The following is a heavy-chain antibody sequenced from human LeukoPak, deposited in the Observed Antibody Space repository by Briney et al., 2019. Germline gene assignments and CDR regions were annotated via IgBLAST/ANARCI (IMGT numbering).Heavy chain of an antibody. CDR3: ARGLYYYDSSSFDY. J-gene: IGHJ4*02. CDR2: INWNGGST. V-gene: IGHV3-20*04. CDR1: GFTVSSNY. D-gene: IGHD3-22*01. Sequence: GGSLRLSCAASGFTVSSNYMSWVRQAPGKGLEWVSGINWNGGSTGYADSVKGRFTISRDNAKNSLYLQMNSLRAEDTALYYCARGLYYYDSSSFDYWGQGTLVTVSS.